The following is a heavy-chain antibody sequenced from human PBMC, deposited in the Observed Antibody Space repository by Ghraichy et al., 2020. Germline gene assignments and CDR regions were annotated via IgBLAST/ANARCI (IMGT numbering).Heavy chain of an antibody. CDR3: ARYCSGGSCYRAFDY. D-gene: IGHD2-15*01. J-gene: IGHJ4*02. CDR1: GYTFTSYG. V-gene: IGHV1-18*01. Sequence: ASVKVSCKASGYTFTSYGISWVRQAPGQGLEWMGWISAYNGNTNYAQKLQGRVTMTTDTSTSTAYMELRSLRSDDTAVYYCARYCSGGSCYRAFDYWGQGTLVTVSS. CDR2: ISAYNGNT.